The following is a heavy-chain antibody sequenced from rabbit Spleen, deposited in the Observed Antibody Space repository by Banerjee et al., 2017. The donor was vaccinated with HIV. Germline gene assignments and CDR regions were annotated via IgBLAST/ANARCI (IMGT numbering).Heavy chain of an antibody. V-gene: IGHV1S45*01. D-gene: IGHD8-1*01. CDR1: GFAFNSGYD. Sequence: QEQLVESGGGLVQPEGSLTLTCTASGFAFNSGYDICWVRQAPGKGLEWIACIYTGNSKTYYANWAKGRFTISKTSSTTVTLQMASLTAVDTATYFCARDTGSSFSSYGMDLWGPGTLVTVS. J-gene: IGHJ6*01. CDR3: ARDTGSSFSSYGMDL. CDR2: IYTGNSKT.